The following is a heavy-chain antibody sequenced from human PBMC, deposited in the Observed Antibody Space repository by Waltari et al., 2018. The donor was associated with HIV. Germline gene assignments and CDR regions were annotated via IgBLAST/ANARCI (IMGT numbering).Heavy chain of an antibody. CDR2: FDPKNGKP. Sequence: IQSTSALKRPGASVTISCTVSGYPLRDFSMQWVRQGRGQRLEWMGGFDPKNGKPVYSQRFWGRVSLAEDTSEDTAFLELNRLTSDDTAVYYCVTLYNESPLYSNFWGQGTLVTV. CDR3: VTLYNESPLYSNF. V-gene: IGHV1-24*01. D-gene: IGHD2-15*01. CDR1: GYPLRDFS. J-gene: IGHJ1*01.